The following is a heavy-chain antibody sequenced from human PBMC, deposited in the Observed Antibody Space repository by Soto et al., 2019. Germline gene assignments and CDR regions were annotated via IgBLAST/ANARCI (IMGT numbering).Heavy chain of an antibody. V-gene: IGHV5-51*01. CDR3: ARLVNYHFGMDV. CDR1: DTTHC. Sequence: DSLXISCKASDTTHCSGWVLQKPGKGLEWMGIIYPGDSDTKYIPSFQGQVTISVDKSISTAYLQWSSLKASDTATYYCARLVNYHFGMDVWGLRPTV. J-gene: IGHJ6*01. CDR2: IYPGDSDT.